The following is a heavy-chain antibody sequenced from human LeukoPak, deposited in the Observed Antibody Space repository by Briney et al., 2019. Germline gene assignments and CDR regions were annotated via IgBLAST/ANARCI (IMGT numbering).Heavy chain of an antibody. CDR1: GFTFSSYG. J-gene: IGHJ4*02. V-gene: IGHV3-33*01. CDR3: ARGRVVIPEGPDY. Sequence: GGSLRLSCAASGFTFSSYGMHWVRQAPGKGLEWVALIWYDGSDKYYADSVKGRFTISRDNSKNTLHPQMNSLRAEDTAVYYCARGRVVIPEGPDYWGQGTLVTVSS. D-gene: IGHD3-10*01. CDR2: IWYDGSDK.